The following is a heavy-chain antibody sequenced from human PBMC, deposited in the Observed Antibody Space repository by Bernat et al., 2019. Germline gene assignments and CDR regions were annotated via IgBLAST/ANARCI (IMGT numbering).Heavy chain of an antibody. D-gene: IGHD3-3*01. J-gene: IGHJ3*02. Sequence: EVQLVESGGGLVKPGGSLRLSCAASGFSFSNAWMSWVRQAPGKGLEWVGRIKSKTDGGTTDYAAPVKGRFTISRDDSKNTLYLQMNSLKTEDTAVYYCTTYDFWSGDSDACDIWGQGTMVTVSS. CDR2: IKSKTDGGTT. CDR3: TTYDFWSGDSDACDI. V-gene: IGHV3-15*01. CDR1: GFSFSNAW.